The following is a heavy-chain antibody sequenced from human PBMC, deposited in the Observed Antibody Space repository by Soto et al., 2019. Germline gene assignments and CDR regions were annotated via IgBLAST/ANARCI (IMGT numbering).Heavy chain of an antibody. CDR1: GFIFNRFN. D-gene: IGHD1-26*01. J-gene: IGHJ4*02. Sequence: PGGSLRLSCAASGFIFNRFNMNWVRQAPGKGLEWVSSINRSSSDTYYADSVKGRFTISRDNAKNSLYLQMNSLRAEDTAVYYCERDRGMGATVWGQGTLVTVSS. CDR2: INRSSSDT. V-gene: IGHV3-21*01. CDR3: ERDRGMGATV.